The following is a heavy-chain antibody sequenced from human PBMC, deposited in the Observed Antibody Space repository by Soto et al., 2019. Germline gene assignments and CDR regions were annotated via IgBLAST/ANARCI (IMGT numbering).Heavy chain of an antibody. CDR1: GFTFSSYA. CDR2: ISGSGGTT. CDR3: AKDYCSGGSCYSFDY. J-gene: IGHJ4*02. Sequence: EVQLLESGGGLVQPGGSPRLSCAASGFTFSSYAMSWVRQAPGKGLEWVSAISGSGGTTYYADSVKGRFTISRDNSKNTLYLQMNSLRAEDTAVYYCAKDYCSGGSCYSFDYWGQGTLVTVSS. V-gene: IGHV3-23*01. D-gene: IGHD2-15*01.